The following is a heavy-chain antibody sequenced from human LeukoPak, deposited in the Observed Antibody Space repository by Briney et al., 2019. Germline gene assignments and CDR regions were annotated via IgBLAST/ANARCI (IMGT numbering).Heavy chain of an antibody. CDR3: ARRGSGYYYYYMDV. D-gene: IGHD3-10*01. J-gene: IGHJ6*03. V-gene: IGHV4-4*09. CDR1: GGSISSYY. Sequence: SETLSLTCTVSGGSISSYYWSWIRQPPGKGLEWIGYIYTSGSTNYNPSLKSRVTISVDTSKNQFSLKLSSVTAADTAVYYCARRGSGYYYYYMDVWGKGTRSPSP. CDR2: IYTSGST.